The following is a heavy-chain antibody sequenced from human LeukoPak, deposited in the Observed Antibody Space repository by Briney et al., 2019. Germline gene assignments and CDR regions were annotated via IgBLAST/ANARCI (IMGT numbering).Heavy chain of an antibody. CDR1: GFTFSSYW. CDR3: ASLEVEMALI. CDR2: IYSGGST. J-gene: IGHJ3*02. Sequence: GGSLRLSCAASGFTFSSYWMDWVRQAPGKGLEWVSVIYSGGSTYYADSVKGRFTISRDNSKNTLYLQMNSLRAEDTAVYYCASLEVEMALIWGQGTMVTVSS. D-gene: IGHD5-24*01. V-gene: IGHV3-53*01.